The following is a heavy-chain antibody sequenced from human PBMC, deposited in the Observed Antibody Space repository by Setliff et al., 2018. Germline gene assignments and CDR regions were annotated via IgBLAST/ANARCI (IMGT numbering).Heavy chain of an antibody. Sequence: SETLSLTCTVSGGSISSYYWSWIRQPPGKGLEWIGYIYYSGSPNYHPSLKSRVSTSVDTSQNQISLKLSSVTAADTAVYYCAREQSNYDFWSGYYGSYYYYMDVWGKGTTVTVSS. CDR3: AREQSNYDFWSGYYGSYYYYMDV. J-gene: IGHJ6*03. D-gene: IGHD3-3*01. CDR1: GGSISSYY. V-gene: IGHV4-59*12. CDR2: IYYSGSP.